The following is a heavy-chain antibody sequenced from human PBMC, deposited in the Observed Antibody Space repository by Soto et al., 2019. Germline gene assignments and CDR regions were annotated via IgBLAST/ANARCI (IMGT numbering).Heavy chain of an antibody. D-gene: IGHD2-21*02. V-gene: IGHV3-21*01. CDR3: ARPVLGVTTGFGY. CDR2: ISSSSSYI. Sequence: GGSLRLSCAASGFTFSSYSMNWVRQAPGKGLEWVSSISSSSSYIYYADSVKGRFTISRDNAKNSLYLQMNSLRAEDTAVYYCARPVLGVTTGFGYWGQGTLVTVSS. J-gene: IGHJ4*02. CDR1: GFTFSSYS.